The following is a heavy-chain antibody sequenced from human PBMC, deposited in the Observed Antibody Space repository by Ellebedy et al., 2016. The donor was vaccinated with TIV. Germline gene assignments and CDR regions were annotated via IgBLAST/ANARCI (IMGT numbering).Heavy chain of an antibody. CDR1: GGSISSSSYY. J-gene: IGHJ4*02. CDR2: IYYSGST. D-gene: IGHD4-23*01. V-gene: IGHV4-39*07. CDR3: ARAAVREFDY. Sequence: SETLSLXCTVSGGSISSSSYYWGWIRQPPGKGLEWIGSIYYSGSTYYNPSLKSRVTISVDTSKNQFSLKLSSVTAADTAVYYCARAAVREFDYWGQGTLVTVSS.